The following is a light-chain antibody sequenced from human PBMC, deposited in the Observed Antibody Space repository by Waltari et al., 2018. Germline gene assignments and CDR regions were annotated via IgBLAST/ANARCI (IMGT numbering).Light chain of an antibody. Sequence: QSVLTQPPSASGAPGKRVTIPRTGSGSNTGAGYDVHWYQQLPRAAPKRLIYGSTSRPLGVPDRFFGSTSGTSASLAITGLQAEDEADYYCQSYDTSLRVVFGGGTKLTVL. CDR1: GSNTGAGYD. V-gene: IGLV1-40*01. CDR3: QSYDTSLRVV. CDR2: GST. J-gene: IGLJ2*01.